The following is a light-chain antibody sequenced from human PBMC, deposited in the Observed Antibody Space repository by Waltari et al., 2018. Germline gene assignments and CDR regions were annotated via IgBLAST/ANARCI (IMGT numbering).Light chain of an antibody. CDR3: QQYKNWPPVT. J-gene: IGKJ4*01. V-gene: IGKV3-15*01. CDR1: QSVSSN. CDR2: GAS. Sequence: EIVMTQSPATLSVSPGESATVSCRASQSVSSNLAWYQQKPGQAPSLLIYGASTRATGIPARFSGSGSGTEFTLTISSLQSEDFALYYCQQYKNWPPVTFGGGTKVEIK.